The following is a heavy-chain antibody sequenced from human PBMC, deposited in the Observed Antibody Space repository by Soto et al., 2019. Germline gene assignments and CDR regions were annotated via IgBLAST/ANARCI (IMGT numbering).Heavy chain of an antibody. CDR1: GGSISSGGYS. V-gene: IGHV4-30-2*01. Sequence: SETLSLTCAVSGGSISSGGYSWSWIRQPPGKGLEWIGYIYHSGSTYYNPSLKSRVTISVDRPKNQFSLKLSSVTAADTAVYYCARGAPVRFDPWGQGTLVTVSS. J-gene: IGHJ5*02. CDR2: IYHSGST. D-gene: IGHD2-8*01. CDR3: ARGAPVRFDP.